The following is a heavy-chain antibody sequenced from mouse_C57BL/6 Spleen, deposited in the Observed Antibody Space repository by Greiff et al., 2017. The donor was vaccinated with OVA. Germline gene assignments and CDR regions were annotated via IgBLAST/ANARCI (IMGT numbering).Heavy chain of an antibody. V-gene: IGHV5-6*01. CDR2: ISSGGSYT. CDR3: ARHGSSSYFDY. Sequence: EVHLVESGGDLVKPGGSLKLSCAASGFTFSSYGMSWVRQTPDKRLEWVATISSGGSYTYYPDSVKGRFTISRDNAKNTLYLQMSSLKSEDTAMYYCARHGSSSYFDYWGQGTTLTVSS. J-gene: IGHJ2*01. CDR1: GFTFSSYG. D-gene: IGHD1-1*01.